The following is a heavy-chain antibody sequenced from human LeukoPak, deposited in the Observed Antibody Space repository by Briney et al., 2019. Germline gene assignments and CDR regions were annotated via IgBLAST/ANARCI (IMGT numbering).Heavy chain of an antibody. CDR2: TSDSGGST. V-gene: IGHV3-23*01. D-gene: IGHD2-15*01. CDR1: GFTFSSYA. J-gene: IGHJ6*03. CDR3: AKNGDRGAYCTGGTCYPYFYYYMDV. Sequence: PGGSLRLSCAASGFTFSSYAMNWVRQAPGKGLEWVSATSDSGGSTYYADSAKGRFTISRDNSKNTLYLQMNSLRAEDTAIYYCAKNGDRGAYCTGGTCYPYFYYYMDVWGKGTTVTI.